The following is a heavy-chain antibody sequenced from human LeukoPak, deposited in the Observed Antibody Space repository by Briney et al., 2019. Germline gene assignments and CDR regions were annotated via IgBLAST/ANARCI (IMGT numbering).Heavy chain of an antibody. CDR3: AREKAGSSGWYNSYYGMDV. CDR1: GGSFSGYY. D-gene: IGHD6-19*01. CDR2: INHSGST. J-gene: IGHJ6*02. Sequence: SETLSLTCAVYGGSFSGYYWSWIRQPPGKGLEWIGEINHSGSTNYNPSLKSRVTISVDTSKNQFSLKLSSVTAADTAVYYCAREKAGSSGWYNSYYGMDVWGQGTTVTVSS. V-gene: IGHV4-34*01.